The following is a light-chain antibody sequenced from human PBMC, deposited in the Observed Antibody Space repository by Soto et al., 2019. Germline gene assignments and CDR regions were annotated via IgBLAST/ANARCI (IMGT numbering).Light chain of an antibody. Sequence: IVLTQSPVTLSVSPGERATLSRRASQSVSTNLAWYQQKPGQPPRXLIYGASSRATGIPDRFSGSESGTDFTITISRLEPEDCEVYHCHQYGNSPWTFGQGTKVDIK. CDR3: HQYGNSPWT. V-gene: IGKV3-20*01. J-gene: IGKJ1*01. CDR1: QSVSTN. CDR2: GAS.